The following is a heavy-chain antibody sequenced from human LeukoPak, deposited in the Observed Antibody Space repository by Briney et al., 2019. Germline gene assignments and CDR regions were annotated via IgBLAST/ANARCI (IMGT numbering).Heavy chain of an antibody. V-gene: IGHV3-66*01. J-gene: IGHJ4*02. CDR2: IYSGGST. D-gene: IGHD3-22*01. Sequence: GGSLRLSCAASGFTVSSNYMSWVRQAPGKGLEWVSVIYSGGSTYCADSVKGRFTISRDNSKNTLYLQMNSLRAEDTAVYYCARDPFYDSSGYYYEDYWGQGTLVTVSS. CDR1: GFTVSSNY. CDR3: ARDPFYDSSGYYYEDY.